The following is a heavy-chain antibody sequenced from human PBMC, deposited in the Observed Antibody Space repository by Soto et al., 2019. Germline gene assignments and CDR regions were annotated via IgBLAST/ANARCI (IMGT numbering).Heavy chain of an antibody. CDR1: GFTFDDYT. CDR2: ISWNSGDI. J-gene: IGHJ1*01. V-gene: IGHV3-9*01. Sequence: GGSRRLSCAASGFTFDDYTMHWVRQGPGKGLEWVSSISWNSGDIVYADSVKGRFTISRDNPKNSLYLQMNSLRVEDTAFYYCAKDTEWGGGRNIWHDKYFQHWGQGTLVTVSS. D-gene: IGHD1-26*01. CDR3: AKDTEWGGGRNIWHDKYFQH.